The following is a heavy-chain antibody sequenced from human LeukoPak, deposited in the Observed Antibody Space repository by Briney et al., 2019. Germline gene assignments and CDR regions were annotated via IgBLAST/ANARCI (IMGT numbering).Heavy chain of an antibody. Sequence: GGSLRLSCAASGFTFSSYAMSWVRQAPGKGLEWVSAISGSGGSTYYADSVKGRFTISRDNSKNTLYLQMNSLRAEDTAVYYCAENTIFGVVIILLFDYWGQGTLVTVSS. V-gene: IGHV3-23*01. CDR3: AENTIFGVVIILLFDY. D-gene: IGHD3-3*01. CDR2: ISGSGGST. J-gene: IGHJ4*02. CDR1: GFTFSSYA.